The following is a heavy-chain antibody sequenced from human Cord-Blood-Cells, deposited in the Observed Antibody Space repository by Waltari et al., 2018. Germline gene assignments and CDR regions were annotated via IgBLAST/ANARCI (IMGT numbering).Heavy chain of an antibody. CDR1: GYTFTSDD. CDR3: AIWGAALFDY. D-gene: IGHD3-16*01. Sequence: QVQLVQCGAEVQNPGASVKVSCKASGYTFTSDDINWVRQATGQGLEWMGWMNPNTRNTGDAQTFQGRVTITRNTSRSTAYMELSSLRSEDTAVYYCAIWGAALFDYWGQGTLGTVAS. V-gene: IGHV1-8*03. CDR2: MNPNTRNT. J-gene: IGHJ4*02.